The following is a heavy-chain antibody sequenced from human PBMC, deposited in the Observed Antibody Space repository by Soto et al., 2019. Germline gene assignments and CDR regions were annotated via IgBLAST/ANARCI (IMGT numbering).Heavy chain of an antibody. V-gene: IGHV4-4*07. Sequence: SETLSLTCTVSGGSISTYYWNWIRQPAGRGLEWIGRIYTSGNTIYNPSLKSRVTMSVDTSKNQFSRRLSSVSAADTAVYFCARDGGGGDAFDIWGQGTVVTVSS. CDR1: GGSISTYY. CDR2: IYTSGNT. D-gene: IGHD6-25*01. J-gene: IGHJ3*02. CDR3: ARDGGGGDAFDI.